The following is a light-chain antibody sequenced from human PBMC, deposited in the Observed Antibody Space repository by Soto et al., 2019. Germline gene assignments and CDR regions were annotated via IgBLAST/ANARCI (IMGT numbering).Light chain of an antibody. V-gene: IGLV1-40*01. CDR1: SSNTGAGYD. CDR3: QSYDTSLNDWV. Sequence: QSVLTQPPSVSGAPGQRVTISCTGSSSNTGAGYDVHWYQQFPGMAPKLLIFGNYERPSGVPDRFSGSKSGASASLAISGLQTEDEAHYYCQSYDTSLNDWVFGGGTKLTVL. CDR2: GNY. J-gene: IGLJ3*02.